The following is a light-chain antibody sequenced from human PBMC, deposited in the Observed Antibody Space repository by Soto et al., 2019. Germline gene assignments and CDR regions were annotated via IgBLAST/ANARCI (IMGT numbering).Light chain of an antibody. V-gene: IGKV1-5*03. CDR2: WAS. J-gene: IGKJ3*01. Sequence: DIQMTQSPSTLSASVGDRVMITCRASQSINNRLAWYQQRLGKSPKLLVYWASTLDGGVPSRFSGSGSGTEFTLTISGLQPHCFAADHCHHYNCLLFTLVPGTIV. CDR1: QSINNR. CDR3: HHYNCLLFT.